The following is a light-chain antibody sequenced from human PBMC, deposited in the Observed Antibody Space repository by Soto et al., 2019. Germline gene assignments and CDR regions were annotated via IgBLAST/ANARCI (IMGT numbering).Light chain of an antibody. CDR2: DGR. CDR3: GSYAGIYPYI. Sequence: QSALTQPRSVSGAPGQSVTISCTGTSRDVGGYGYVSWYQQYPGKAPKLMIYDGRKRPSGVPDRVSGSMSGNAASLTISGLQAEDEAHYYCGSYAGIYPYIFGTGTKLTVL. CDR1: SRDVGGYGY. V-gene: IGLV2-11*01. J-gene: IGLJ1*01.